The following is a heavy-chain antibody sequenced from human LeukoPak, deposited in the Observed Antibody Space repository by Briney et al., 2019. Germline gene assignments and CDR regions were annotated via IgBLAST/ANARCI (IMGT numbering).Heavy chain of an antibody. Sequence: GASVKVSCKASGYTFTGYYMHWVRQAPGQGLEWMGRINPNSGGTNYAQKFQGRVTMTRDTSISTAYMELSRLRSDDTAVYYCARDSRSYYDSSGYSPPDYWGQGTLVTVSS. CDR2: INPNSGGT. J-gene: IGHJ4*02. D-gene: IGHD3-22*01. V-gene: IGHV1-2*06. CDR1: GYTFTGYY. CDR3: ARDSRSYYDSSGYSPPDY.